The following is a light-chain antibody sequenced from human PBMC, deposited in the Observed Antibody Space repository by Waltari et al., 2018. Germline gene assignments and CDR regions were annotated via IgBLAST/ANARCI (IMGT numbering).Light chain of an antibody. Sequence: EIVLTQSPGTLSLSPGERATLSCRASQIVSRTLAWYQQKPGQPPRLLIYDASTRATGIPDRFSGSGSGTDFSLTISRLEPEDFAVYYCQKYGTLPATFGQGTKVEIK. CDR3: QKYGTLPAT. J-gene: IGKJ1*01. CDR1: QIVSRT. V-gene: IGKV3-20*01. CDR2: DAS.